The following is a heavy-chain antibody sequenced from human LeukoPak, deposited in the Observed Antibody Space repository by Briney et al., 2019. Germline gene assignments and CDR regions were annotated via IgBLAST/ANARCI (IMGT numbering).Heavy chain of an antibody. CDR3: ARRGTIAVPVFWFDP. D-gene: IGHD6-19*01. CDR2: IKQDGSEK. Sequence: PGGSLRLSCVASGFTFTSYWMSWVRQAPGKGLEWVANIKQDGSEKYYLDSLEGRFIISRDNAKNSVYLQINRLRAEDTAVYYCARRGTIAVPVFWFDPWGQGTLVIVSS. CDR1: GFTFTSYW. V-gene: IGHV3-7*01. J-gene: IGHJ5*02.